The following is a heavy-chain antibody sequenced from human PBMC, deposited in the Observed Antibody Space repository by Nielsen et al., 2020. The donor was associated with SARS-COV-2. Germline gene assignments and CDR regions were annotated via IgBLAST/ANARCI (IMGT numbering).Heavy chain of an antibody. J-gene: IGHJ6*02. CDR2: IKQDGSEK. CDR3: ASSLEYYYDSSGYYRLLYYYYGMDV. D-gene: IGHD3-22*01. CDR1: GFTFSSYW. V-gene: IGHV3-7*01. Sequence: GESLKIYCAASGFTFSSYWMSWVRQAPGKGLEWVANIKQDGSEKYYVDSVKGRFTISRDNAKNSLYLQMNSLRAEDTAVYYCASSLEYYYDSSGYYRLLYYYYGMDVWGQGTTVTVSS.